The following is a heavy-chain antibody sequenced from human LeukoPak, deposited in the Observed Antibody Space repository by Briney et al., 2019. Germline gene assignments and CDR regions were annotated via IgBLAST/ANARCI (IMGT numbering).Heavy chain of an antibody. CDR2: INPSGGST. J-gene: IGHJ4*02. Sequence: ASVKVSCKASGYTFTSYYMHWVRQAPGQGLEWMGIINPSGGSTSYAQKFQGRVTMTRDTSTSTVYMELSSLSSEDTAVYYCARDLQAVAGTTHFDYWGQGTLVTVSS. CDR1: GYTFTSYY. CDR3: ARDLQAVAGTTHFDY. V-gene: IGHV1-46*01. D-gene: IGHD6-19*01.